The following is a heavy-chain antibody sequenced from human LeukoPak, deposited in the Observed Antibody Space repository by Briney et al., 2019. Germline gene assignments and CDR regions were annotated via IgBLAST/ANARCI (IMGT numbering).Heavy chain of an antibody. V-gene: IGHV4-30-2*01. CDR1: GGSISSGGYS. CDR3: ARGGYDILTGYYRRGYFDY. Sequence: SQTLSLTCAVSGGSISSGGYSWSWIRQPPGKGLEWIGYIYHSGSTYYNPSLKSRVTISVDRSKNQFSLKLSSVTAADTAVYYCARGGYDILTGYYRRGYFDYWGQGTLVTVSS. CDR2: IYHSGST. J-gene: IGHJ4*02. D-gene: IGHD3-9*01.